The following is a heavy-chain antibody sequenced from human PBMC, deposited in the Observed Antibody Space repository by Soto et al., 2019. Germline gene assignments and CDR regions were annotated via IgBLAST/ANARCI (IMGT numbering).Heavy chain of an antibody. V-gene: IGHV3-23*01. CDR2: ISGNGGST. CDR1: GFTFSNYA. CDR3: AKRPASIITFDY. Sequence: EVQLLDSGGGLVQPGGSLRLSCAASGFTFSNYAMSWVRQAPGKGLEWVSTISGNGGSTYYADSVKGRFTISRDNSKNMLFLQINSLRDDDSAVYYCAKRPASIITFDYWCQGTPVTVSS. J-gene: IGHJ4*02. D-gene: IGHD2-2*01.